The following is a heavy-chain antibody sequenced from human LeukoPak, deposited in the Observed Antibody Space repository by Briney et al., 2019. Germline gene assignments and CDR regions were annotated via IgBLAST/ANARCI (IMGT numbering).Heavy chain of an antibody. CDR1: GFTVSSNY. D-gene: IGHD3-22*01. CDR2: IYSGGST. J-gene: IGHJ4*02. Sequence: GGSLRLSCAASGFTVSSNYMSWVRQAPGKGLEWVAVIYSGGSTYYADSVKGRFTISRDNSKNTLYLQMNSLRAEDTAVYYCARVLYDSSGYAWHYWGQGTLVTVSS. V-gene: IGHV3-66*01. CDR3: ARVLYDSSGYAWHY.